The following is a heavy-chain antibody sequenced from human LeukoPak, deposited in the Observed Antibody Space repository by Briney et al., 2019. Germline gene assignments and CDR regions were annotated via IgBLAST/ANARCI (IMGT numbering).Heavy chain of an antibody. D-gene: IGHD2-21*02. Sequence: PGGSLRLSCAASGFTVSSNYMSWVRQAPGKGLEWVSAISGSGGSTYYADSVKGRFTISRDNSKNTLYLQMNSLRAEDTAVYYCAKDSFPVVVTAVLDYWGQGTLVTVSS. CDR3: AKDSFPVVVTAVLDY. CDR1: GFTVSSNY. CDR2: ISGSGGST. V-gene: IGHV3-23*01. J-gene: IGHJ4*02.